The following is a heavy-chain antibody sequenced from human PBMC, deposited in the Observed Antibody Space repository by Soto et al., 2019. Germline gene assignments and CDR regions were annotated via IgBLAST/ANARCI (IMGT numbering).Heavy chain of an antibody. J-gene: IGHJ5*02. CDR3: ARDVRKYYGSGSYYSKGSPHWFDP. CDR1: GGSISSYY. D-gene: IGHD3-10*01. CDR2: INHSGST. Sequence: PSETLSLTCTVSGGSISSYYWSWIRQPPGKGLEWIREINHSGSTNYNPSLKSRVTISVDTSKNQFSLKLSSVTAADTAVYYCARDVRKYYGSGSYYSKGSPHWFDPWGQGTLVTVSS. V-gene: IGHV4-34*01.